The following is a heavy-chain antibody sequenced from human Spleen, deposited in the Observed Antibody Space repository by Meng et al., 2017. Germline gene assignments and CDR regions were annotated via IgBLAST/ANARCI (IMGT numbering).Heavy chain of an antibody. D-gene: IGHD6-13*01. CDR1: GGSFSGYF. CDR2: IRSSGST. Sequence: SETLSLTCAVYGGSFSGYFWSWIRQPPGKGLEWIGDIRSSGSTDYNPSLKSRVTISLDTSKNKFSLNLSSVTAADTAVYCCAREAAEFDYWGQGTLVTVSS. J-gene: IGHJ4*02. V-gene: IGHV4-34*01. CDR3: AREAAEFDY.